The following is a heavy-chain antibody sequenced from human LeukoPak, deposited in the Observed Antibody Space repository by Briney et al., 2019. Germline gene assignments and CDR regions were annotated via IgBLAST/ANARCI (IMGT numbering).Heavy chain of an antibody. V-gene: IGHV3-15*01. CDR3: TTGRLSEQPDY. Sequence: GGSLRLSCAASGFTFSNAWMSWVRQAPGKGLEWVGRIKSKTDGGTTDYAAPVKGRFAISRDDSKNTLYLQMNSLKTEDTAVYYCTTGRLSEQPDYWGQGTLVTVSS. CDR2: IKSKTDGGTT. D-gene: IGHD1/OR15-1a*01. J-gene: IGHJ4*02. CDR1: GFTFSNAW.